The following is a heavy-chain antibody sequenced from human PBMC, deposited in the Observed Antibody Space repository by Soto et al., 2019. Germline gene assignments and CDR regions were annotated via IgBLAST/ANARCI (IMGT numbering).Heavy chain of an antibody. CDR3: ARGAFYYDSGDFYPGAFDF. CDR1: GCILISSSYY. V-gene: IGHV4-39*07. J-gene: IGHJ3*01. D-gene: IGHD3-3*01. CDR2: IYYSGST. Sequence: SEALSLPYTGSGCILISSSYYWGWIRQPQGKGLEWIGSIYYSGSTYYNPSLKSRVTMSVDTSKNQFSLKLSSVTAADTALYYCARGAFYYDSGDFYPGAFDFWGQGTMVT.